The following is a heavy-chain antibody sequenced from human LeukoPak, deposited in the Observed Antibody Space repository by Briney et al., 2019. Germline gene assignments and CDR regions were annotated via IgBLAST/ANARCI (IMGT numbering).Heavy chain of an antibody. Sequence: ASVKVSCKASGYTFTSYHIDWVRQAPGQGPEWMGWMNAKSGHTGYAQNLEGRVTMARDTSTNTAYMELRGLRSEDTAVYFCARGMFDNSGHYYYFYYALDVWGQGTTVTVSS. CDR3: ARGMFDNSGHYYYFYYALDV. J-gene: IGHJ6*02. CDR1: GYTFTSYH. D-gene: IGHD3-22*01. V-gene: IGHV1-8*01. CDR2: MNAKSGHT.